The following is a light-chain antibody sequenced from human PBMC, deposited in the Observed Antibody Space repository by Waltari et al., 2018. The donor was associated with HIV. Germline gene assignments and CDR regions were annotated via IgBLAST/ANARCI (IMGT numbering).Light chain of an antibody. CDR1: QSISTN. Sequence: DTHMPQSPANVSASVGDRVTITCRASQSISTNLAWYQQKPGQPPKLLMRKASSLESGVSSRFSGSGSGTDFTLTINNLQTEDSATYYRQEYQGHLWTFGQGTKVEI. CDR3: QEYQGHLWT. J-gene: IGKJ1*01. V-gene: IGKV1-5*03. CDR2: KAS.